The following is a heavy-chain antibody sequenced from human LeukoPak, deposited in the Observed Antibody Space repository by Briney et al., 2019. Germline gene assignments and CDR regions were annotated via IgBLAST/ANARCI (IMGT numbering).Heavy chain of an antibody. V-gene: IGHV4-4*07. CDR3: AREPTSGREPTSGRPLDY. Sequence: SETLSLTCTVSGGSISGYFWSWIRQPAGKGLEWIGRIYSSGSNNYDPSLKSRVTMSLDTSKNHLSLNLSSVTAADTAVYYCAREPTSGREPTSGRPLDYWGQGTLVTVSS. D-gene: IGHD5-12*01. CDR1: GGSISGYF. CDR2: IYSSGSN. J-gene: IGHJ4*02.